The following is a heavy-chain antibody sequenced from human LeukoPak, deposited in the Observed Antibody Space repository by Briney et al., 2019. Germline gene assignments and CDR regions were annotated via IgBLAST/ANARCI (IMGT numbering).Heavy chain of an antibody. CDR2: IYYSGST. Sequence: GSLRLSCAASRFIFDNYGMTWVRQAPGKGLEWIGYIYYSGSTNYNPSLKSRVTISVDTSKNQFSLKLSSVTAADTAVYYCARVAPNYSGYDHDYWGQGTLVTVSS. CDR3: ARVAPNYSGYDHDY. J-gene: IGHJ4*02. D-gene: IGHD5-12*01. CDR1: RFIFDNYG. V-gene: IGHV4-59*01.